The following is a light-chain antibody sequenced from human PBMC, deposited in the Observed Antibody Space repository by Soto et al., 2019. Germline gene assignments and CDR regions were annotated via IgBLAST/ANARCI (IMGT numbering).Light chain of an antibody. J-gene: IGKJ5*01. CDR3: QQSYRTPPIT. CDR2: AAS. V-gene: IGKV1-12*01. Sequence: DIQMTQSPSSVSASVGDRVTITCRASQGISSWLAWYQQKPGKAPKLLIYAASSSQSGVPSRFSGSGPGADFTLTISSLQPDDFATYYCQQSYRTPPITFGQGTRLEIK. CDR1: QGISSW.